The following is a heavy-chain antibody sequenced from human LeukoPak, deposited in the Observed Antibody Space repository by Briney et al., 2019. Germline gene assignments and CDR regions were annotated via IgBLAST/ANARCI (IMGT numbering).Heavy chain of an antibody. V-gene: IGHV1-2*02. CDR2: INPNSGGT. D-gene: IGHD6-19*01. CDR1: GYTFTGYY. CDR3: ARGVLAVAGTRDLNSFDP. Sequence: ASVKVSCKASGYTFTGYYMHWVRQAPGQGLEWMGWINPNSGGTNYAQKFQGRVTMTRDTSISTAYMELSRLRSDDTAVYYCARGVLAVAGTRDLNSFDPWGQGTLVTVSS. J-gene: IGHJ5*02.